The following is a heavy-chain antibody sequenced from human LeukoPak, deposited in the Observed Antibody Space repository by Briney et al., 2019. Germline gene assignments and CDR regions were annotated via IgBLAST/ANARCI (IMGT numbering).Heavy chain of an antibody. CDR1: GASISRGSDY. CDR2: IYTTGST. V-gene: IGHV4-61*02. Sequence: SETLSLTCTVSGASISRGSDYWSWIRQPAGKGLEWIGRIYTTGSTNYNPSLRSRVTISIDTSENQLSLKLSSVTAADTAVYYCARGYSYGYGFDPWGQGTLVTVSS. CDR3: ARGYSYGYGFDP. J-gene: IGHJ5*02. D-gene: IGHD5-18*01.